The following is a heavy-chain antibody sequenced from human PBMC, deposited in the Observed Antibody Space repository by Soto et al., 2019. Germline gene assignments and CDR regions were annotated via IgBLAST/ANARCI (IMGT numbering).Heavy chain of an antibody. J-gene: IGHJ5*02. V-gene: IGHV1-18*01. CDR1: GYTFTSYG. Sequence: QVQLVQSGAEVKKPGASVKVSCKASGYTFTSYGISWVRQAPGQGLEWMGWISAYNGNTNYAQKLQGRVTMTTDTPTSTAYMELRSLRSDGTAVYYCARDPPYSSGWYAGFDPWGQGTLVTVSS. D-gene: IGHD6-19*01. CDR3: ARDPPYSSGWYAGFDP. CDR2: ISAYNGNT.